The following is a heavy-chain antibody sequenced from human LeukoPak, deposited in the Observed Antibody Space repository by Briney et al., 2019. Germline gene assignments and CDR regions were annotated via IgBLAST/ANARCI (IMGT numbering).Heavy chain of an antibody. CDR3: ARDLEGYYDSSGFDY. CDR2: IYTSGTT. J-gene: IGHJ4*02. CDR1: GDSVNSHY. Sequence: SETLSLTCTVSGDSVNSHYWSWIRQPPGKGLEWIGYIYTSGTTNYNPSLKSRVTISVDTSKNQFSLKLSSVTAADTAVYYCARDLEGYYDSSGFDYWGQGTLVTVSS. D-gene: IGHD3-22*01. V-gene: IGHV4-59*02.